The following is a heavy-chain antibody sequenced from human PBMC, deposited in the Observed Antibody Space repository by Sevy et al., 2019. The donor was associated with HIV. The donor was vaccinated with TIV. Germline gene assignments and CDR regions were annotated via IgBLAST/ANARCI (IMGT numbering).Heavy chain of an antibody. CDR1: GFTFSSYG. D-gene: IGHD1-7*01. CDR2: IRYDGSNK. V-gene: IGHV3-30*02. Sequence: GGSLRLSCAASGFTFSSYGMHWVRQAPGKGLEWVAFIRYDGSNKYYADSVKGRFTISRDNSKNTLYLQMNSLRAEDTAVYYCAKAPLQNWNYFYYYYGMDVWGQGTTVTVSS. CDR3: AKAPLQNWNYFYYYYGMDV. J-gene: IGHJ6*02.